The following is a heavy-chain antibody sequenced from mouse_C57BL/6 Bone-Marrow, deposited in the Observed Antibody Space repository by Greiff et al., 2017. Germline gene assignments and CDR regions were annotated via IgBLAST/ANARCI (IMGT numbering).Heavy chain of an antibody. CDR2: IDPETGGT. CDR3: TRSHYYGSSLFAY. D-gene: IGHD1-1*01. CDR1: GYTFTDYE. J-gene: IGHJ3*01. V-gene: IGHV1-15*01. Sequence: QVQLQQSGAELVRPGASVTLSCKASGYTFTDYEMHWVKQTPVHGLEWIGAIDPETGGTAYNQKFKGKAILTADKSSSTAYMELRSLTSEDSAVYDCTRSHYYGSSLFAYWGQGTLVTVSA.